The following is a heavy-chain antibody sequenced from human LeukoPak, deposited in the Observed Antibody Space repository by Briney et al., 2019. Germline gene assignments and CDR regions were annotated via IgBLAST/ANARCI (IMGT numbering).Heavy chain of an antibody. D-gene: IGHD2-2*01. V-gene: IGHV4-34*01. CDR2: INHSGST. CDR3: ASLGYCSSYNCPYIWLDP. J-gene: IGHJ5*02. Sequence: SETLSLTCAVYGGSFSGYYWSWIRQPPGKGLKWIGEINHSGSTNYNPSLKSRVTISVDTSKNQFSLKLSSVTAADTAVYYCASLGYCSSYNCPYIWLDPWGQGTLVTVSS. CDR1: GGSFSGYY.